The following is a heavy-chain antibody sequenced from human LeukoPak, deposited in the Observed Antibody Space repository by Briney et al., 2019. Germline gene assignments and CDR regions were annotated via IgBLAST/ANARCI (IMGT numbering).Heavy chain of an antibody. Sequence: SETLSLTCAVYGGSFSGNNWSWVRQPPGKGLEWIGKINTSGGTNYTPSRKCRVAISVDTSKNRFSLKLNSRAAADTAVYYCARGHGIEVAPTGWFDSWGQGILVTVSS. CDR2: INTSGGT. D-gene: IGHD6-19*01. CDR1: GGSFSGNN. V-gene: IGHV4-34*01. CDR3: ARGHGIEVAPTGWFDS. J-gene: IGHJ5*01.